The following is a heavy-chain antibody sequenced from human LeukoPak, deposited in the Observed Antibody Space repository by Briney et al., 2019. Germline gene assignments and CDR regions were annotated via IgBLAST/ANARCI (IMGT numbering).Heavy chain of an antibody. J-gene: IGHJ4*02. CDR3: AIGWELHRFGY. D-gene: IGHD1-26*01. CDR2: ISYDGSNK. V-gene: IGHV3-30-3*01. CDR1: GFTFSSYA. Sequence: PGGSLRLSCAASGFTFSSYAMHWVRQAPGKGLEWVAVISYDGSNKYCADSVKGRFTISRDNSKNTLYLQMDSLRAEDTAVYYCAIGWELHRFGYWGQGTLVTVSS.